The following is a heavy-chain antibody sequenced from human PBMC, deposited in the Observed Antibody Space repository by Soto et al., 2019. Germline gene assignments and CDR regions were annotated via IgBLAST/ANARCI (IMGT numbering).Heavy chain of an antibody. J-gene: IGHJ4*02. CDR2: FNPILSFS. D-gene: IGHD3-10*01. CDR3: ATSFGSGSRAFDY. Sequence: QVQLVQSGAGVKKPGSSVKVSCKASGDTFNFYTINWVRQAPGLGLEWMGRFNPILSFSNSALKFQGRVTLTADKSTSTAYMVLSSLRSDDTAIYYCATSFGSGSRAFDYWGQGALVTVSS. V-gene: IGHV1-69*02. CDR1: GDTFNFYT.